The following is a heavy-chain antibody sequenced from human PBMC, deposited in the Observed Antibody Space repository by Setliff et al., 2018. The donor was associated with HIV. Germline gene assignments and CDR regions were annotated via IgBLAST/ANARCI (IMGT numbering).Heavy chain of an antibody. CDR2: IYYSGST. CDR3: ARVYGVTTLNYYYYYMDV. CDR1: GGSISSSSYY. D-gene: IGHD4-17*01. V-gene: IGHV4-39*07. J-gene: IGHJ6*03. Sequence: SETLSLTCTVSGGSISSSSYYWGWIRQPPGKGLEWIGSIYYSGSTYYNPSLKSRVTISVDTSKNQFSLKLSSVTAADTAVYYCARVYGVTTLNYYYYYMDVWGKGTTVTV.